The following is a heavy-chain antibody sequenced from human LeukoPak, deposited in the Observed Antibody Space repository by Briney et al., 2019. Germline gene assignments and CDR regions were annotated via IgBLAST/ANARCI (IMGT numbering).Heavy chain of an antibody. CDR1: GFPFSSYG. J-gene: IGHJ6*02. V-gene: IGHV3-74*01. CDR2: YNSDGRSI. D-gene: IGHD3-3*01. CDR3: AKYTRITIFGVVPPFGNYYGMDV. Sequence: PTGGSLRLSCAASGFPFSSYGMHWVRQAPGKGLVWVSRYNSDGRSINYVDSVDGRLTISSQNSMKTLYLQTNSLRGDDTDVYYCAKYTRITIFGVVPPFGNYYGMDVWGQGTTVTVSS.